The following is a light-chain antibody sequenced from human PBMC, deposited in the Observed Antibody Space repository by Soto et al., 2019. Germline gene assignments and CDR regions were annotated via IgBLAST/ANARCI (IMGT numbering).Light chain of an antibody. CDR2: DDD. V-gene: IGLV1-51*01. CDR3: GSWDSSLSAYV. CDR1: SSNIGGNS. Sequence: QSVLTQPPSVSAAPVQRVTISCSGSSSNIGGNSVSWYQQLPGTAPKLLIYDDDKRPSGIPGRFSGSKSGTSATLGITGFQTGDEADYYCGSWDSSLSAYVFGTGTKVTVL. J-gene: IGLJ1*01.